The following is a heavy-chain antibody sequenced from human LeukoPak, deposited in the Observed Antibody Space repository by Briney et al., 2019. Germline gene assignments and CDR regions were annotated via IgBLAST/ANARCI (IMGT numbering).Heavy chain of an antibody. Sequence: PSETLSLTCTVSGYSISSGYYWSWIRQPPGKGLEYIGYIYYSGITNYNPSLKGRVTISVDTSKNQFSLKLSSVTAADTAVYYCARMGLGGHGEFDFWGQGTLVTVSS. D-gene: IGHD3-10*01. J-gene: IGHJ4*02. CDR2: IYYSGIT. CDR3: ARMGLGGHGEFDF. V-gene: IGHV4-61*01. CDR1: GYSISSGYY.